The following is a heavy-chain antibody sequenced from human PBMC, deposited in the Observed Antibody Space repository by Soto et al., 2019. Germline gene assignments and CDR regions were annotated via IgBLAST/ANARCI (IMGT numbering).Heavy chain of an antibody. CDR1: CGSISSSNYY. J-gene: IGHJ4*02. CDR2: IYYSGST. Sequence: SETLSLTCTVSCGSISSSNYYWGWIRQPPGKGLESIGNIYYSGSTYYNPSLKSRVTISVDTSKNQFSLKLSSVTAADTAVYFCARLRSGPDDGWYWAFDYWGQGTLVTVSS. V-gene: IGHV4-39*01. D-gene: IGHD6-19*01. CDR3: ARLRSGPDDGWYWAFDY.